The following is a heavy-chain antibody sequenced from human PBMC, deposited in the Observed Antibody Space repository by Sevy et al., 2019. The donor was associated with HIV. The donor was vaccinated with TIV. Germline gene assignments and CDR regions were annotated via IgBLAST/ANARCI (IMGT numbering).Heavy chain of an antibody. D-gene: IGHD3-16*01. J-gene: IGHJ6*03. CDR1: GGTLSNYA. CDR2: IIPIFGAA. V-gene: IGHV1-69*13. Sequence: ASVKVSCKASGGTLSNYAISWVRQAPGQGLEWMGGIIPIFGAASYAQKVQGRVTITADESTSTVYMELSSLRSEDTAVYYCARGGGMRSYYYYYMDVWGKGTTVTVSS. CDR3: ARGGGMRSYYYYYMDV.